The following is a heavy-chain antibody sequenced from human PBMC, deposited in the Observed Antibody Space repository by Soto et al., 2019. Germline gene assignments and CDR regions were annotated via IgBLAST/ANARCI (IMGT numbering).Heavy chain of an antibody. D-gene: IGHD4-17*01. J-gene: IGHJ4*02. CDR3: VATTVTTISLDY. V-gene: IGHV4-31*03. CDR2: SYYSGST. CDR1: GGSISNDNYY. Sequence: QVQLRELGPGLVKPSQTLSLTCTVSGGSISNDNYYWTWIRQHPGKGLEWIGYSYYSGSTYYNPSLKSRFSISVDTSKNQFSLKLSSVTAADTAVYYCVATTVTTISLDYWGQGTLVTVSS.